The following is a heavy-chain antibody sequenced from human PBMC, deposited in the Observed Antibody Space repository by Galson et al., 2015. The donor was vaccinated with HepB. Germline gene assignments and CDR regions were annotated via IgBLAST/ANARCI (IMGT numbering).Heavy chain of an antibody. J-gene: IGHJ3*02. D-gene: IGHD3-9*01. CDR3: ARGPTYYDILTGYSGDAFEI. CDR2: ISGSGGST. V-gene: IGHV3-23*01. Sequence: SLRLSCAASGFTFSSYAMSWVRQAPGKGLEWVSAISGSGGSTYSADSVKGRFTISRDNSKNTLYLQMNSLIAEDTAVYFCARGPTYYDILTGYSGDAFEIWGQGTRVTVSS. CDR1: GFTFSSYA.